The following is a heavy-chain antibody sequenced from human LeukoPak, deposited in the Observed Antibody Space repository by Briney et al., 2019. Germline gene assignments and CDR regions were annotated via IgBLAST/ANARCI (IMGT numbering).Heavy chain of an antibody. CDR1: GFTFSSYS. CDR2: IRSKAYGGTT. D-gene: IGHD3-22*01. Sequence: PGGSLRLSCAASGFTFSSYSMSWVRQAPGKGLEWVGFIRSKAYGGTTEYAASVKGRFTISRDDSKSIAYLQMNSLKTEDTAVYYCTRGGYYTIHFDYWGQGTLVTVSS. CDR3: TRGGYYTIHFDY. V-gene: IGHV3-49*04. J-gene: IGHJ4*02.